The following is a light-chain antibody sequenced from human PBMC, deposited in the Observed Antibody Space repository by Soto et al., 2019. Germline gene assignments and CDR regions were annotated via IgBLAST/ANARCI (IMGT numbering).Light chain of an antibody. CDR1: QDISDH. CDR3: QKYDRTPRT. V-gene: IGKV1-27*01. J-gene: IGKJ1*01. CDR2: GAS. Sequence: DFQMTQSPSSLSASVGDRVTITCRASQDISDHLAWYQHKPGKVPERLIYGASTLQSGVPSRFSGGGSGTDFTLTISSLQPEDVATYYCQKYDRTPRTFGQGTKVELK.